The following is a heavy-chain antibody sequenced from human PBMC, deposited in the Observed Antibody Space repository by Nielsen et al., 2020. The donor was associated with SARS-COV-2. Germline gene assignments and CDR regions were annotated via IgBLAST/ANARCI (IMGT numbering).Heavy chain of an antibody. CDR3: ATALVLSSGYQYYYGMDV. J-gene: IGHJ6*02. Sequence: ASVKVSCKVSGYTLTELSMHWVRQAPGKGLEWMGGFDPEDGETIYAQKFQGSVTMTEDTSTDTAYMELSSLRSEDTAVYYCATALVLSSGYQYYYGMDVWGQGTTVTVSS. CDR2: FDPEDGET. V-gene: IGHV1-24*01. D-gene: IGHD3-22*01. CDR1: GYTLTELS.